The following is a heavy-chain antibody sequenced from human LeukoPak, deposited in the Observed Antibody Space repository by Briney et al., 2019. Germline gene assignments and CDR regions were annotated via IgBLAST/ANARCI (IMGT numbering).Heavy chain of an antibody. D-gene: IGHD1-14*01. V-gene: IGHV3-30-3*01. CDR3: ARYLLGKTGTPTDS. CDR1: GITFSNYV. CDR2: VLTDGSNK. J-gene: IGHJ4*02. Sequence: PGGSLRLSCAASGITFSNYVMHWVRQAPGKGLEWVAVVLTDGSNKYYADSVKGRFTVSRDNARNSLYLQMNSLRVEDTAVYYCARYLLGKTGTPTDSWGQGTLVTVSS.